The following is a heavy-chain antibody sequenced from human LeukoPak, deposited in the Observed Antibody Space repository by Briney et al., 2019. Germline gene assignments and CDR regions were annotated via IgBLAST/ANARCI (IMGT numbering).Heavy chain of an antibody. J-gene: IGHJ5*02. CDR1: GFTFSSYG. CDR2: ISGSGGNT. V-gene: IGHV3-23*01. CDR3: AKGFVVVVSATQSSWFDP. D-gene: IGHD2-21*01. Sequence: GGSLRLSCAASGFTFSSYGMSWVRQAPGKGLEWVSAISGSGGNTYYADSVKGRFTTSRDNSKNTLYLQMNSLRAEDTAVYYCAKGFVVVVSATQSSWFDPWGQGTLVSVSS.